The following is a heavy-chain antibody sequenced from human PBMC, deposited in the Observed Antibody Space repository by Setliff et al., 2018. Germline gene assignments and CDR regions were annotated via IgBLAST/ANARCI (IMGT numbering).Heavy chain of an antibody. Sequence: ASVKVSCKASADTFSRYDITWVRQAPGQGLEWMGWISPYNGKTEHAQMFQGRVTMATDRTTNTAYMEVRSLRSDDTAQYYCVRDRAAIVVGPPTAAFDNWGQGTMVTVSS. J-gene: IGHJ3*02. CDR3: VRDRAAIVVGPPTAAFDN. CDR1: ADTFSRYD. V-gene: IGHV1-18*01. CDR2: ISPYNGKT. D-gene: IGHD2-2*01.